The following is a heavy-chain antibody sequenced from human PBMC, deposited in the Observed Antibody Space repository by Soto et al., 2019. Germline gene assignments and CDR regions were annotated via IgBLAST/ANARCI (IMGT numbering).Heavy chain of an antibody. Sequence: GGSLRLSCAASGFTFSSYGMHWVRQAPGKGLEWVAVISYDGSNKYYADSVKGRFTISRDNSKNTLYLQMNSLRAEDTAVYYCAKDIERTMVRGVIILSSGDDAFDIWGQGTMVTVSS. J-gene: IGHJ3*02. CDR1: GFTFSSYG. V-gene: IGHV3-30*18. CDR2: ISYDGSNK. D-gene: IGHD3-10*01. CDR3: AKDIERTMVRGVIILSSGDDAFDI.